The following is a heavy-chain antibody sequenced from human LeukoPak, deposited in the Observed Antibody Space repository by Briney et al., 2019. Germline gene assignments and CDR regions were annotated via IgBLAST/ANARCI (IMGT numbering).Heavy chain of an antibody. D-gene: IGHD3-9*01. J-gene: IGHJ4*02. CDR3: ARDGGPYYDILTGYYNRARFDY. V-gene: IGHV4-34*01. CDR2: INHSGST. Sequence: PSETLSLTCAVYGGSFSGYYWSWIRQPPGKGLEWLGEINHSGSTNYNPSLKSRVTISVDTSKNQFSLKLSSVTAADTAVYYCARDGGPYYDILTGYYNRARFDYWGQGTLVTVSS. CDR1: GGSFSGYY.